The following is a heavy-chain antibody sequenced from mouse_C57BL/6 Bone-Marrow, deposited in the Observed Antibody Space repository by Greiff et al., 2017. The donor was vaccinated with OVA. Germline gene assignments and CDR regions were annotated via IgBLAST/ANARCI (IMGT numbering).Heavy chain of an antibody. D-gene: IGHD1-1*02. CDR1: GYTFTDYY. CDR2: LYPGSGNT. V-gene: IGHV1-76*01. J-gene: IGHJ4*01. Sequence: QVQLQQSGAELVRPGASVKLSCKASGYTFTDYYINWVKQRPGQGLEWIARLYPGSGNTYYNEKFKGKATLTAEKSSSTAYMQLSSLTSEDSAVYFCARLGGGYAMDYWGQGTSVTVSS. CDR3: ARLGGGYAMDY.